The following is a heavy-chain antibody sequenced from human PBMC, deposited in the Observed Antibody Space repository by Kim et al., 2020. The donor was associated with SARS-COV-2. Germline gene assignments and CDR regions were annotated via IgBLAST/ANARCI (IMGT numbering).Heavy chain of an antibody. CDR3: AKHPTASCYTGLDY. Sequence: GEPSKGRFTISRDNSRDTLFLQMNSLRAEDTAIYYCAKHPTASCYTGLDYWGQGTLVTVSS. D-gene: IGHD2-2*02. J-gene: IGHJ4*02. V-gene: IGHV3-23*01.